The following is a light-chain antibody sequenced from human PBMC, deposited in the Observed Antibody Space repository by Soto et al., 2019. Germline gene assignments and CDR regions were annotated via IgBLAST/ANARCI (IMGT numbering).Light chain of an antibody. CDR1: QSFSSN. Sequence: EIVMTQAPATLSVSPGERATLSCRASQSFSSNLAWYQQKPGQAPRLLISGASTRATGIPARFSGSGSGTEFTLTIRSLRSEDFAVYYCQQYNYWPPTTFGGGTKVEIK. CDR2: GAS. V-gene: IGKV3-15*01. J-gene: IGKJ4*01. CDR3: QQYNYWPPTT.